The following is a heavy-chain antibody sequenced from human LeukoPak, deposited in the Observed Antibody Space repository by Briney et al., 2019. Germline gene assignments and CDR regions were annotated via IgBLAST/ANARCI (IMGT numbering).Heavy chain of an antibody. J-gene: IGHJ4*02. D-gene: IGHD3-10*01. CDR1: GFTFSEYY. CDR3: AREYYYGSGSYLGY. Sequence: PGGSLRLSCAASGFTFSEYYMRWIRQAPGKGLEWVSYISSSGSTIYYADSVKGRFTISRDNAKNTLYLQMNSLRAEDTAVYYCAREYYYGSGSYLGYWGQGTLVTVS. V-gene: IGHV3-11*01. CDR2: ISSSGSTI.